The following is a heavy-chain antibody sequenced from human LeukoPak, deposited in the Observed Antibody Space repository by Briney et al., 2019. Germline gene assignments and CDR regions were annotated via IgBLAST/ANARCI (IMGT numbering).Heavy chain of an antibody. CDR2: FDPKDGET. CDR1: GHTLTELS. Sequence: GASVKVSCKVSGHTLTELSMHWVRQAPGKGLEWMGGFDPKDGETIYAQKFQGRVTMTKDTSTATAYMELNSLRSEDTAVYYCATEIYGRAFDYWGQGTLVTVSS. V-gene: IGHV1-24*01. D-gene: IGHD1-26*01. CDR3: ATEIYGRAFDY. J-gene: IGHJ4*02.